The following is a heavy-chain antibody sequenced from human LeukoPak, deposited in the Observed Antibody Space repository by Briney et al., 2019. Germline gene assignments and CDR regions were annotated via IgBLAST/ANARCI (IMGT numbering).Heavy chain of an antibody. CDR3: ARRRETADIGREPSFDY. V-gene: IGHV1-69*06. J-gene: IGHJ4*02. Sequence: SVEVSCKASGGTFSSYAISWVRQAPGQGLEWMGGIIPIFGTANYAQKFQGRVTITADKSTSTAYMELSSLRSEDTAVYYCARRRETADIGREPSFDYWGQGTLVTVSS. CDR1: GGTFSSYA. CDR2: IIPIFGTA. D-gene: IGHD2-15*01.